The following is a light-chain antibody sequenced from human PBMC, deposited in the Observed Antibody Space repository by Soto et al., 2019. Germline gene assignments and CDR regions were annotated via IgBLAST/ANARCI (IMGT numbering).Light chain of an antibody. CDR1: PSVLYSSNNKNY. V-gene: IGKV4-1*01. J-gene: IGKJ1*01. Sequence: DLVMTQSPDSLAVSLGERATINFKSSPSVLYSSNNKNYLAWYQQKPGQPPKLLIYWASTRESGVPDRFSGSGSGTDFTLTISSLQAEDVAVYYCQQYYRTPPTFGQGTKVDIK. CDR3: QQYYRTPPT. CDR2: WAS.